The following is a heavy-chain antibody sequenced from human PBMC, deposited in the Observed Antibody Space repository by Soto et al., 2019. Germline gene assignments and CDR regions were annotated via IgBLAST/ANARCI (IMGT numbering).Heavy chain of an antibody. CDR1: GGTFSSYA. J-gene: IGHJ4*02. CDR2: IIPIFGTA. CDR3: ATAQGYCSGGSCPTLDY. D-gene: IGHD2-15*01. V-gene: IGHV1-69*01. Sequence: QVQLVQSGAEVKKPGSSVKVSCKASGGTFSSYAISWVRQAPGQGLEWMGGIIPIFGTANYAQKFQGRVTITADESTSTAYMELSSLRSEDTAVYYCATAQGYCSGGSCPTLDYWGQGTLVTVSS.